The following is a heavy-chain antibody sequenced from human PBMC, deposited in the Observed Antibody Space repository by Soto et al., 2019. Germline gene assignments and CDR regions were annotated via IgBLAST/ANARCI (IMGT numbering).Heavy chain of an antibody. V-gene: IGHV4-39*01. D-gene: IGHD3-3*01. J-gene: IGHJ4*02. Sequence: QLQLQESGPGLVKPSETLSLTCTVSGGSISSSSYYWGWIRQPPGKGLEWIGSIYYSGSTYYNPSLKSRVTVSVDTSKNQFSLKLSSVTAADTAVYYCASREWLLFDYWGQGTLVTVSS. CDR3: ASREWLLFDY. CDR1: GGSISSSSYY. CDR2: IYYSGST.